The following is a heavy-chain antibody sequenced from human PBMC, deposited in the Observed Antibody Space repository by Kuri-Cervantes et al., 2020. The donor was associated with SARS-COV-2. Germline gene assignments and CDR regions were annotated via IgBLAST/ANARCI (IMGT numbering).Heavy chain of an antibody. CDR3: ARDPGYSSGWYYFDY. CDR2: ISYDGSNK. J-gene: IGHJ4*02. V-gene: IGHV3-30-3*01. D-gene: IGHD6-19*01. Sequence: GESLKISCEVSGFLFSASAIHWVRQAPGKGLEWVAVISYDGSNKYYAASVKGRFTISRDNSKNTLYLQMNSLRAEDTAVYYCARDPGYSSGWYYFDYWGQGTLVTVSS. CDR1: GFLFSASA.